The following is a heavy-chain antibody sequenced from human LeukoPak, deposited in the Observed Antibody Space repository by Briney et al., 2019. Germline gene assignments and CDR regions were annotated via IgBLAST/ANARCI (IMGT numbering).Heavy chain of an antibody. CDR2: FDPEDGET. CDR3: AVLENDYYNHRLDY. V-gene: IGHV1-24*01. Sequence: GASVKVSCKVSGYTLTELSMHWVRQAPGKGLEWMGGFDPEDGETIYAQKFQGRVTMTRDTSTSTVYMELSSLRSEDTAVYYCAVLENDYYNHRLDYWGQGTLVTVSS. CDR1: GYTLTELS. D-gene: IGHD2-21*02. J-gene: IGHJ4*02.